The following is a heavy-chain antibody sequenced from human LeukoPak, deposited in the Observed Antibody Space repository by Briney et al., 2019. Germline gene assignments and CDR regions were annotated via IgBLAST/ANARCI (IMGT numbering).Heavy chain of an antibody. J-gene: IGHJ4*02. CDR3: AKGPGWFGYYFDY. D-gene: IGHD3-10*01. CDR2: IKQDGSEK. Sequence: GGSLRLSCAASGFTFSSYWMSWVRQAPGKGLEWVANIKQDGSEKYYVDSVKGRLTISRDNAKNSLYLQMNSLRAEDTALYYCAKGPGWFGYYFDYWGQGTLVTVSS. CDR1: GFTFSSYW. V-gene: IGHV3-7*03.